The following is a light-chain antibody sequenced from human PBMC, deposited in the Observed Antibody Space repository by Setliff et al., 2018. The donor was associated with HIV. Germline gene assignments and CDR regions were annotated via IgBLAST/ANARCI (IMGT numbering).Light chain of an antibody. V-gene: IGLV1-47*01. J-gene: IGLJ1*01. CDR1: NSNIGSNT. CDR2: RNN. Sequence: QSVLTQPPSASATPGQRATISCSGSNSNIGSNTVNWYQQLPGTAPKLLIYRNNQRPSGVPARFSGPKSGTSASLAISGLRSEDEADYYCAAWDDSLSGYVFGTGTKVTVL. CDR3: AAWDDSLSGYV.